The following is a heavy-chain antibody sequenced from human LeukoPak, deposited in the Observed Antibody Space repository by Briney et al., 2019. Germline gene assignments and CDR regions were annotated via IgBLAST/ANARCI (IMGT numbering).Heavy chain of an antibody. V-gene: IGHV3-7*01. CDR1: GFTFSSYW. CDR3: ARDSGSSWYYNWFDP. D-gene: IGHD6-13*01. J-gene: IGHJ5*02. Sequence: GGSLRLSCAASGFTFSSYWMSWVRQAPGKGLEWAANIKQDGSEKYYVDSVKGRFTISRDNAKNSLYLQMNSLRAEDTAVYYCARDSGSSWYYNWFDPWGQGTLVTVSS. CDR2: IKQDGSEK.